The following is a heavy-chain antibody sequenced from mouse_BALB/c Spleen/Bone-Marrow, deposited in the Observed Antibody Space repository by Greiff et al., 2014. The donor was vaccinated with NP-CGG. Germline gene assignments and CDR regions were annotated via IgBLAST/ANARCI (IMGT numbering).Heavy chain of an antibody. Sequence: EVQLQQSGPELVKPGASVKISCKASGYSFTGYYMHWVKQSHVKSLEWIGRINPYNGATSYNQNFKDKASLTVDKSSSTAYMELHSLTSEDSAVYYCANYDGGFAYWAKGLWSLSLQ. CDR2: INPYNGAT. CDR1: GYSFTGYY. V-gene: IGHV1-26*01. D-gene: IGHD2-4*01. CDR3: ANYDGGFAY. J-gene: IGHJ3*01.